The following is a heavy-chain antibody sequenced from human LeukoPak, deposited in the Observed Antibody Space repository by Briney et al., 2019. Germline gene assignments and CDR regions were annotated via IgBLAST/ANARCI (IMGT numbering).Heavy chain of an antibody. CDR3: ARDAPFYYDSSGYAV. CDR2: INSDGSST. J-gene: IGHJ4*02. CDR1: GFTFSSYW. Sequence: QPGGSLRLSCAASGFTFSSYWMHWVRQAPGKGLVWVSRINSDGSSTSYADSVKGRSTISRDNAKNTLYLQMNSLRAEDTAVYYCARDAPFYYDSSGYAVWGQGTLVTVSS. D-gene: IGHD3-22*01. V-gene: IGHV3-74*01.